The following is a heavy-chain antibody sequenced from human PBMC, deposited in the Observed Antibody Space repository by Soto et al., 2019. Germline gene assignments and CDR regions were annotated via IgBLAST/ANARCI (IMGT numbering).Heavy chain of an antibody. V-gene: IGHV4-34*01. CDR1: GESFSGYF. J-gene: IGHJ6*03. Sequence: PSETLSLTCGVYGESFSGYFWSWIRQPPGKGLEWIGEINHSGSTNYNPSLKSRVTISVDTSKNQFSLNLSSVSAADTAVYYCARGPEVVTYYYYYYIDVWGKGTTVTVSS. CDR2: INHSGST. D-gene: IGHD2-15*01. CDR3: ARGPEVVTYYYYYYIDV.